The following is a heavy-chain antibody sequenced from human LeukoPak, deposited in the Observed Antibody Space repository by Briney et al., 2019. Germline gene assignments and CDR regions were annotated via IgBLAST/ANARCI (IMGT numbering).Heavy chain of an antibody. CDR3: AREYSSSWIAYYYYGMGV. CDR1: GYTFTSYD. V-gene: IGHV1-8*01. CDR2: MNPNSGNT. Sequence: ASVKVSCKASGYTFTSYDINWVRQATGQGLEWMGWMNPNSGNTGYAQKFQGRVTMTRNTSISTAYMELSSLRSEDTAVYYCAREYSSSWIAYYYYGMGVWGQGTTVTVSS. D-gene: IGHD6-13*01. J-gene: IGHJ6*02.